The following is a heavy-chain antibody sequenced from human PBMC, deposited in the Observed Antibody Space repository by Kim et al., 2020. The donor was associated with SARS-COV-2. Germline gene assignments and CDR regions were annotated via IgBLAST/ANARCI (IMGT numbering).Heavy chain of an antibody. Sequence: GGSLRLSCAASGFRLSNYWMHWVRQAPGEGLVWVSRIKRDGSAIAYADSVKGRFTISRDTATNTLYLLMNTLRAEDTAVYYCARDPQDGYSHFDYWGQGTLVTVSS. V-gene: IGHV3-74*01. D-gene: IGHD5-18*01. CDR2: IKRDGSAI. CDR3: ARDPQDGYSHFDY. J-gene: IGHJ4*02. CDR1: GFRLSNYW.